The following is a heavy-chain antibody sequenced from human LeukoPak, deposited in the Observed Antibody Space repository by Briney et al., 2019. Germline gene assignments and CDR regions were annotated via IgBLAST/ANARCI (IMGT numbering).Heavy chain of an antibody. J-gene: IGHJ3*01. CDR2: ITYDSSNK. CDR3: ARVRVVVLTDAFDV. V-gene: IGHV3-30*03. CDR1: GISISNYG. D-gene: IGHD2-21*02. Sequence: GGSLRLSCVASGISISNYGMHWVRQAPGKGLEWVAVITYDSSNKYYADSVKGRFSISRDKSKNTVWLQMNSLRAEDTAVYYCARVRVVVLTDAFDVWGQGTVVTVSS.